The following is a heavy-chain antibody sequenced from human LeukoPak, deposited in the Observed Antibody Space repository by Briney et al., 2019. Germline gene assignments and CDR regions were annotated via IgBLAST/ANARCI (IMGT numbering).Heavy chain of an antibody. D-gene: IGHD2-8*02. CDR2: IYYSGGT. CDR3: AREVVYGDIYYGMDV. J-gene: IGHJ6*02. V-gene: IGHV4-59*01. Sequence: SETLSLTCTVSGGSISSYYWSCIRQPPGRGLEWIVYIYYSGGTNYNPSLKSRVTISVDTSKNQFSLKLSSVTAADTAVYYCAREVVYGDIYYGMDVWGQGTTVTVSS. CDR1: GGSISSYY.